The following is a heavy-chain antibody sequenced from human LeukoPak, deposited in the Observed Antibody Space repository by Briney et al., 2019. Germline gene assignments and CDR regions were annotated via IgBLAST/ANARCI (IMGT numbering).Heavy chain of an antibody. CDR3: ARGRGATVITNFDY. D-gene: IGHD4-23*01. CDR2: ISPGDSDT. Sequence: GESLEISCKSPGYPFTGYWIGWVRQIHGKGLEGIGIISPGDSDTRSSPSLQGQVTMSADKSINTAYLQWGSLKASDTAMYYCARGRGATVITNFDYWGQGTLVTVSS. J-gene: IGHJ4*02. V-gene: IGHV5-51*01. CDR1: GYPFTGYW.